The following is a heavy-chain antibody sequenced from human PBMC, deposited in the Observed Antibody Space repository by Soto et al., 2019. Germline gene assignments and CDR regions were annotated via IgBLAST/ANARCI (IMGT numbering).Heavy chain of an antibody. D-gene: IGHD2-2*01. CDR3: ARDVGEPPNYYYGMDV. CDR1: GGSISSYY. CDR2: IYYSGST. J-gene: IGHJ6*02. Sequence: PSETLSLTCTVSGGSISSYYWSWIRQPPGKGLEWIGYIYYSGSTNYNPSLKSRVTISVDTSKNQFSLKLSSVTAADTAVYYCARDVGEPPNYYYGMDVRGQGTTVTVSS. V-gene: IGHV4-59*01.